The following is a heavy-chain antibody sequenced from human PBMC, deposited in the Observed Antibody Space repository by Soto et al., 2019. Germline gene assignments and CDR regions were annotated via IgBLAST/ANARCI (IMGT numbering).Heavy chain of an antibody. J-gene: IGHJ4*02. CDR3: AREETYYDFWSGYPKLDY. CDR2: ISSSSSTI. CDR1: GFTFSSYS. Sequence: EVQLVESGGGLVQPGGSLRLSCAASGFTFSSYSMNWVRQAPGKGLEWVSYISSSSSTIYYADSVKGRFTISRDNAKNSLYLQMNSLRDEDMAVYYCAREETYYDFWSGYPKLDYWGQGTLVTVSS. V-gene: IGHV3-48*02. D-gene: IGHD3-3*01.